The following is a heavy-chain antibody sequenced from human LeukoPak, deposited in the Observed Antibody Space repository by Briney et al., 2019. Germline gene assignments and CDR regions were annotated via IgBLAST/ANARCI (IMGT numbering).Heavy chain of an antibody. D-gene: IGHD6-13*01. CDR1: GFTFSSYA. CDR2: ISYDGSNK. V-gene: IGHV3-30-3*01. Sequence: GRSLRLSCAASGFTFSSYAMHWVRQAPGKGPEWVAVISYDGSNKYYADSVKGRFTISRDNSKNTLYLQMNSLRAEDTAVYYCGAAGWLHWGQGTLVTVSS. J-gene: IGHJ4*02. CDR3: GAAGWLH.